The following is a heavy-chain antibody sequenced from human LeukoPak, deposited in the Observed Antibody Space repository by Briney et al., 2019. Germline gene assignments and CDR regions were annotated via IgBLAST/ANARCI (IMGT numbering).Heavy chain of an antibody. D-gene: IGHD2-15*01. Sequence: PSETLSLTCAVSGGSISRSGYSWSWIRQPPGKGLEWIGYIYYTGSTYYNPSLKSRVTISVDTSKNQFSLKLSSVTAADTAVYYCATGKNNLYCSGGSCYSAGYNWFDPWGQGTLVTVSS. V-gene: IGHV4-30-4*07. CDR1: GGSISRSGYS. J-gene: IGHJ5*02. CDR3: ATGKNNLYCSGGSCYSAGYNWFDP. CDR2: IYYTGST.